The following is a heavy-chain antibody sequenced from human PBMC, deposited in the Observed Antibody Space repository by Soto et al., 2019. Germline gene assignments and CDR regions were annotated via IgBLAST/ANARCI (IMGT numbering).Heavy chain of an antibody. CDR1: GHTFTSYV. D-gene: IGHD1-1*01. V-gene: IGHV1-3*01. J-gene: IGHJ5*02. CDR2: INADNGNT. CDR3: ASVPGTIGMPNWFDP. Sequence: ASVKVSCKASGHTFTSYVIHWVRQAPGQGLEWMGWINADNGNTKYSQNFQGRVTMTRDTSANTAYLELSSLRSEDTAVFYCASVPGTIGMPNWFDPWAQRTLVTVSA.